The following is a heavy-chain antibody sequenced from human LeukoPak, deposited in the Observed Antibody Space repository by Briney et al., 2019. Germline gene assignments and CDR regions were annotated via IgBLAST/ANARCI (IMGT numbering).Heavy chain of an antibody. D-gene: IGHD1-26*01. Sequence: SGGSLRLSCAASGFTFSSYWMHWVRQAPGKGLVWVSRINSDGSSTSYADSVKGRFTISRDNAKNTLYLQMNSLRAEDTAVYYCARDLGRVGATITYWFDPWGQGTLVTVSS. CDR1: GFTFSSYW. V-gene: IGHV3-74*01. CDR2: INSDGSST. J-gene: IGHJ5*02. CDR3: ARDLGRVGATITYWFDP.